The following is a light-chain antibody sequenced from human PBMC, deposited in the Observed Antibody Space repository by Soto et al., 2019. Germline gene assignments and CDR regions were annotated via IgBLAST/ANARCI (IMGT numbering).Light chain of an antibody. Sequence: DIVMTQSPLSLPVTPGEPASISCRSSQSLLHSNGYNYLDWYLQKPGQSPQLLIYLGSNRASGVPDMISGSGSGTDFTLKISRMEAEDVGVYYCMQALQSVYTFGQGTKLEIK. CDR2: LGS. CDR3: MQALQSVYT. CDR1: QSLLHSNGYNY. J-gene: IGKJ2*01. V-gene: IGKV2-28*01.